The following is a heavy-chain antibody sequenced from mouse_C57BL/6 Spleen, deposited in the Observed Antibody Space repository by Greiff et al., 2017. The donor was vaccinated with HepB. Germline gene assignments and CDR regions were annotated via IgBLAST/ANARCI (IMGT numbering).Heavy chain of an antibody. CDR3: ARTTVVANWYFDV. D-gene: IGHD1-1*01. CDR2: IYPRDGST. CDR1: GYTFTDHT. V-gene: IGHV1-78*01. Sequence: VKLVESDAELVKPGASVKISCKVSGYTFTDHTIHWMKQRPEQGLEWIGYIYPRDGSTKYNEKFKGKATLTADKSSSTAYMQLNSLTSEDSAVYFCARTTVVANWYFDVWGTGTTVTVSS. J-gene: IGHJ1*03.